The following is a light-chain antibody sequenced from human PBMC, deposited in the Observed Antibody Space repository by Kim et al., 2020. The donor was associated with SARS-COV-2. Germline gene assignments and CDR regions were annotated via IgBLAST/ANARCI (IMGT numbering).Light chain of an antibody. J-gene: IGLJ2*01. Sequence: SSCVGAKSGVGCFNLIPGNKHHPGRPPNSVIYAVTERPPGVPDRVSGSESGSTASLTVSRLQAEDEADYYCSSYAGRNALVFGGGTQLTVL. CDR1: KSGVGCFNL. CDR2: AVT. CDR3: SSYAGRNALV. V-gene: IGLV2-8*01.